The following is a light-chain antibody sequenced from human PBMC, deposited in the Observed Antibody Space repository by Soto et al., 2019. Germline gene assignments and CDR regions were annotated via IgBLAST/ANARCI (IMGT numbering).Light chain of an antibody. Sequence: DILFTQCPATRSLSLVERTTLSCRASQSVSSYLACYQQKPGKAPRLVIYDASNRATGIPARFSGSGSGTDFTLTISSLEHEDFAVYYCQQRSNWPPITFGQGTRLEI. J-gene: IGKJ5*01. CDR1: QSVSSY. V-gene: IGKV3-11*01. CDR3: QQRSNWPPIT. CDR2: DAS.